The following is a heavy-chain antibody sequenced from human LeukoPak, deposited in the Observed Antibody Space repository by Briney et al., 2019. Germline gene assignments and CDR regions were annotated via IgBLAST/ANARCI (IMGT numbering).Heavy chain of an antibody. Sequence: GGSLRLSCAAFGFTFSSYGMHWVRQAPGKGLEWVSFIRYDGSNKYYADSVKGRFTISRDNAKNSVYLQMNSLTDEDTAVYYCARGGGSGRYGLPFDSWGQGTLVTVSS. CDR3: ARGGGSGRYGLPFDS. V-gene: IGHV3-30*02. J-gene: IGHJ4*02. CDR1: GFTFSSYG. D-gene: IGHD6-13*01. CDR2: IRYDGSNK.